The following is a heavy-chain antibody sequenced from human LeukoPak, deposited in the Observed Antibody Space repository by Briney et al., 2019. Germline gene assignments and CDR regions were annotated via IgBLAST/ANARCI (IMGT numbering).Heavy chain of an antibody. V-gene: IGHV3-23*01. CDR1: GFTFRNYA. D-gene: IGHD3-9*01. CDR3: TKWGDYDGSTGYYDSDY. Sequence: PGGPLRLSCAASGFTFRNYAMSWVRQAPGKGLEWVSAIVGNGVSTYYADSVQGRFTISRDNSKNTLYLQMNSLGAEDTALYYCTKWGDYDGSTGYYDSDYWGQGTLVTVSS. J-gene: IGHJ4*02. CDR2: IVGNGVST.